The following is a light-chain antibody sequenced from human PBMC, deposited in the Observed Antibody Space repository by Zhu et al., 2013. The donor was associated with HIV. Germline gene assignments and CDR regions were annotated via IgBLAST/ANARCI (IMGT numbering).Light chain of an antibody. CDR2: GNT. J-gene: IGLJ2*01. CDR1: DIASKR. Sequence: VLSQPPSVSVAPGKTARIPCGGDDIASKRVHWYRQLPGTAPKLLIFGNTNRPSGVPDRFSGSKSGTSASLAITGLQADDEADYYCSSYTSSTTLLFGGGTKLSVL. CDR3: SSYTSSTTLL. V-gene: IGLV1-40*01.